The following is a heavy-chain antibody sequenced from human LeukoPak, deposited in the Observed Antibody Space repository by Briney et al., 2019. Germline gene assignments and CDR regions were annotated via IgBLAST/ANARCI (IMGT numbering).Heavy chain of an antibody. CDR2: IYYSGST. D-gene: IGHD2-2*02. CDR3: ARQVYCSSTSCYKFDY. CDR1: GASMSSSFYY. J-gene: IGHJ4*02. Sequence: SETLSLTCTVSGASMSSSFYYWGWIRQSPGKGLEWIGTIYYSGSTFYNPSLKSRVTISVDTSKNQFSLTLSSVTAADTAVYYCARQVYCSSTSCYKFDYWGQGTLVTVSS. V-gene: IGHV4-39*01.